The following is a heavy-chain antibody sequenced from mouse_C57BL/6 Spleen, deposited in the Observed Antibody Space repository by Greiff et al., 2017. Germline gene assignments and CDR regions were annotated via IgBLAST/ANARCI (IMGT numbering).Heavy chain of an antibody. CDR2: INPSSGYT. D-gene: IGHD2-5*01. CDR1: GYTFTSYW. CDR3: AKEGDYSNSDY. V-gene: IGHV1-7*01. J-gene: IGHJ2*01. Sequence: QVHVKQSGAELAKPGASVKLSCKASGYTFTSYWMHWVKQRPGQGLEWIGYINPSSGYTKYNQKFKDKATLTADKSSSTAYMQLSSLTYEDSAVXYCAKEGDYSNSDYWGQGTTLTVSS.